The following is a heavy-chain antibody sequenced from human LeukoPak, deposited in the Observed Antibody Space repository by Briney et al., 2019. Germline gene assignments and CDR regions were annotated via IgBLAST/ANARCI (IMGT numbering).Heavy chain of an antibody. CDR3: ARQGEGQLWFFDS. D-gene: IGHD5-18*01. J-gene: IGHJ4*02. CDR2: IYCSGYT. CDR1: VGSHSRYY. V-gene: IGHV4-59*08. Sequence: AEPQSLTCTVSVGSHSRYYWSWIRGPPGKGLEGIGYIYCSGYTFYNPPLKSRVPLPVDTSQNQFSLQLNSVNAADTAVYYLARQGEGQLWFFDSWGQGTLVTVSS.